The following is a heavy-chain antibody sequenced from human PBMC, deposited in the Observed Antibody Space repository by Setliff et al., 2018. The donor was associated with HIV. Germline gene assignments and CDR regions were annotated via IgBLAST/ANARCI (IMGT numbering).Heavy chain of an antibody. Sequence: SETLSLTCTVSGDSINSGTYYWSWIRQPAGKGLEWIGRLHLSGDTNYNPSLKSRVTMSIDTSKNQFSLKLSSVTAADTAVYYCARDNSHYYGSGSHYWYGMDVWGQGTTVTVSS. CDR2: LHLSGDT. D-gene: IGHD3-10*01. CDR1: GDSINSGTYY. V-gene: IGHV4-61*02. CDR3: ARDNSHYYGSGSHYWYGMDV. J-gene: IGHJ6*01.